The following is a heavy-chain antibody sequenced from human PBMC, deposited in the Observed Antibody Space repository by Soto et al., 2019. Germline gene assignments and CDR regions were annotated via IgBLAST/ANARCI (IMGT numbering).Heavy chain of an antibody. Sequence: QVQLQQWGAGLLKPSETLSLTCAVYGGSFSGYYWSWIRQPPGKGLEWIGEINHSGSTNYNPSLKSRVTISVDTSKNQFSLKLRSVTAADTAVYYCAGDEEQWLVQDYYGMDVWGQGTTVTVSS. CDR3: AGDEEQWLVQDYYGMDV. V-gene: IGHV4-34*01. J-gene: IGHJ6*02. CDR2: INHSGST. D-gene: IGHD6-19*01. CDR1: GGSFSGYY.